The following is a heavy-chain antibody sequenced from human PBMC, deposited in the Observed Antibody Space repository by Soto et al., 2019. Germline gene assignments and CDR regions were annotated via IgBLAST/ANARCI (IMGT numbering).Heavy chain of an antibody. V-gene: IGHV1-3*01. CDR1: GYTFTSYA. D-gene: IGHD1-26*01. Sequence: ASVKVSCKASGYTFTSYAMHWVRQAPGQRPEWMGWINAGNGNTKYSQKFQGRVTITRDTSASTAYMELSSLRSEDTAVYYCARVGARSYYVHFDYWGQGTLVTVSS. J-gene: IGHJ4*02. CDR3: ARVGARSYYVHFDY. CDR2: INAGNGNT.